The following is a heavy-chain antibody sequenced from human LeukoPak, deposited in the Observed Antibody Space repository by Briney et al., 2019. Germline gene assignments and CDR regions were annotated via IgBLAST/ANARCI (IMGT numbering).Heavy chain of an antibody. CDR1: GFTFSSYT. D-gene: IGHD6-25*01. Sequence: GGSLRLSCAASGFTFSSYTMNWVRQPPGEGLEWGSNIGTSSTTIYYADSVKGRFTISRDNAKNSLYLQMNSLRADDTAVYYCARFAAGGSYYYYMDVWGKGTTVTVSS. CDR2: IGTSSTTI. J-gene: IGHJ6*03. CDR3: ARFAAGGSYYYYMDV. V-gene: IGHV3-48*01.